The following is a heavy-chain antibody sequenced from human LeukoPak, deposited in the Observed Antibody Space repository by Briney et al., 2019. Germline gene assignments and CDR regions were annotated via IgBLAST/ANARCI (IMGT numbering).Heavy chain of an antibody. CDR1: GDSMSDSY. V-gene: IGHV4-4*07. CDR3: ARDIRSHNGPGGYYYYYMDV. J-gene: IGHJ6*03. Sequence: SETLPLTCTVSGDSMSDSYWSWIRQPAGKGLEWIGRIYASGSTNYNPSLKSRVTLSVDTSSNQFSLTLSSVTAADTAVYHCARDIRSHNGPGGYYYYYMDVWGKGTTVTVSS. D-gene: IGHD2-8*01. CDR2: IYASGST.